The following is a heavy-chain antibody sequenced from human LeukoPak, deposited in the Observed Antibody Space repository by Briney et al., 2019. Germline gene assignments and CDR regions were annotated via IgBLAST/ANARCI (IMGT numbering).Heavy chain of an antibody. V-gene: IGHV3-53*01. CDR2: IYNGGKT. J-gene: IGHJ4*02. CDR1: GFTVSSSY. D-gene: IGHD5-24*01. Sequence: GGSLRLSCAASGFTVSSSYMTWLRQAPGKGLEWVSHIYNGGKTYYADSVKGRFTISRDNSKNTLYLQMNSLRGDDTAVYYCAWDNGWLGTFDYWGQGTLVTVSS. CDR3: AWDNGWLGTFDY.